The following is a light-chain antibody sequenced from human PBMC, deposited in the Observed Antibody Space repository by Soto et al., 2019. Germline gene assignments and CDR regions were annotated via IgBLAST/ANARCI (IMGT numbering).Light chain of an antibody. V-gene: IGLV2-11*01. J-gene: IGLJ1*01. CDR3: CSYAGSYSYV. CDR1: SSDVGGYNY. CDR2: DVS. Sequence: QSALTQPRSVSGSPGQSATISCTGTSSDVGGYNYVSWYQEQPGKAPKLMIYDVSKRPSGVPDRFSGSKSGNTASLTISGLQAEDEADYYCCSYAGSYSYVFGTGTKLTVL.